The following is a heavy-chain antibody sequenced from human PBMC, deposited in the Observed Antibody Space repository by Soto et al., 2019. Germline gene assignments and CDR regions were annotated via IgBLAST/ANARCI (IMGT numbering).Heavy chain of an antibody. CDR3: ARDSFDYYSNPRLDFDY. CDR1: GYTFTSYA. J-gene: IGHJ4*02. CDR2: INAGNGNT. Sequence: GASVKVSCKASGYTFTSYAMHWVRQAPGQRLEWMGWINAGNGNTKYSQKFQGRVTITRDTSASTAYMELSSLRSEDTAVYYCARDSFDYYSNPRLDFDYGGQGTLVTVSS. V-gene: IGHV1-3*01. D-gene: IGHD4-4*01.